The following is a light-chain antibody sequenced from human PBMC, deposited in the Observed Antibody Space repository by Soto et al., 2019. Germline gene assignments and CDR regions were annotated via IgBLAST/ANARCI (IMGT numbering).Light chain of an antibody. CDR2: SAS. V-gene: IGKV3-15*01. Sequence: EIVMTQSPATLSVSPGERATLSCRASQSISSNLAWYQQKPGQAPRLLIYSASTRATGIPARFSGSGSETEFTLTISSLQSEDVAVYYCQQYINWLPTYTFGQGTKLEIK. J-gene: IGKJ2*01. CDR1: QSISSN. CDR3: QQYINWLPTYT.